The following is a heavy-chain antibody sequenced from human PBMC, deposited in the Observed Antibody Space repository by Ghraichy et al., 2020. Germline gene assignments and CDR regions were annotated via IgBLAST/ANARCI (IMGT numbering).Heavy chain of an antibody. CDR2: IYHSGST. CDR3: ARGAEDTAMVTPLGAFDI. J-gene: IGHJ3*02. CDR1: GGSISSGGYS. Sequence: SETLSLTCAVSGGSISSGGYSWSWIRQPPGKGLEWIGYIYHSGSTYYNPSLKSRVTISVDRSKNQFSLKLSSVTAADTAVYYCARGAEDTAMVTPLGAFDIWGQGTMVTVSS. D-gene: IGHD5-18*01. V-gene: IGHV4-30-2*01.